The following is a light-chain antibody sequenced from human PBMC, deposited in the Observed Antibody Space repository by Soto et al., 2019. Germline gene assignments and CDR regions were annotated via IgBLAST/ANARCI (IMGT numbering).Light chain of an antibody. Sequence: DFQMTQSPSSLSASVGDRVTITCRASQSFSTYLAWYQQKPGKVPKLLISGISTLQSGVPSRFSGSGYATEFTLTISNLQPEDVATYYCQKYNTAPLTFGGGTKVDIK. CDR3: QKYNTAPLT. CDR1: QSFSTY. J-gene: IGKJ4*01. CDR2: GIS. V-gene: IGKV1-27*01.